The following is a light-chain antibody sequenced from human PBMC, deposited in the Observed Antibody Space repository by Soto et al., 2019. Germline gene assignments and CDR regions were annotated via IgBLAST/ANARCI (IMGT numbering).Light chain of an antibody. CDR3: QQYGGSPRT. V-gene: IGKV3-20*01. CDR2: DAS. J-gene: IGKJ1*01. Sequence: EIVLTQSPGTLSLSPGERATLSCRASQSVSSSSLAWYQEKRGQAPRLLIHDASSRATGIPDRFSGSGSGTDFSLTIRRLEPEEFAVYYCQQYGGSPRTFCQGTKVEGK. CDR1: QSVSSSS.